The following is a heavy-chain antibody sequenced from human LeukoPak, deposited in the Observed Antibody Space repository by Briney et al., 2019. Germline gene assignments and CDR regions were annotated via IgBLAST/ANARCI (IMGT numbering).Heavy chain of an antibody. CDR1: GGSISSYY. CDR3: ARETRAAAGNFDY. CDR2: IYYSGST. J-gene: IGHJ4*02. V-gene: IGHV4-59*01. Sequence: PSETLSLTCTVSGGSISSYYWSWIRQPPGKGLEWIGYIYYSGSTNYNPSLKSRVTISLDASKNQFSLKLSSVTAADTAVYYCARETRAAAGNFDYWGQGTLVTVSS. D-gene: IGHD6-13*01.